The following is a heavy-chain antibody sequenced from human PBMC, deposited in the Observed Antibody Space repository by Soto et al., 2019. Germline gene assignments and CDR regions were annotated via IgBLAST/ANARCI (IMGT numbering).Heavy chain of an antibody. J-gene: IGHJ5*01. CDR3: AKDAVPYNGKWDWFDS. V-gene: IGHV3-23*01. CDR1: KFTFSDFA. Sequence: DVQLLESGGGLVQPGGSLTLSCAASKFTFSDFAMSWVRQAPGKGLEWVSSIGGRGTDTYYADSVKGRFTISRDHSKNMLFLQMDGLRDEDTAVYYCAKDAVPYNGKWDWFDSWGQGTLVIVSS. D-gene: IGHD1-20*01. CDR2: IGGRGTDT.